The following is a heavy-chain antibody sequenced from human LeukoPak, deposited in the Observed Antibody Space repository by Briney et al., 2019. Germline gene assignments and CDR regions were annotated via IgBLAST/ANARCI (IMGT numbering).Heavy chain of an antibody. V-gene: IGHV3-53*01. CDR2: IYSGGST. D-gene: IGHD3-9*01. CDR3: TRGNILTGKYMVH. CDR1: GFTVSNNY. Sequence: PGGSLRLSCAASGFTVSNNYMNWVRQAPGKGLEWVSVIYSGGSTYYADSVKGRFTIFRDNAKNTLFLQMNSLRAEDTTVYYCTRGNILTGKYMVHWGQGTLVAVSS. J-gene: IGHJ4*02.